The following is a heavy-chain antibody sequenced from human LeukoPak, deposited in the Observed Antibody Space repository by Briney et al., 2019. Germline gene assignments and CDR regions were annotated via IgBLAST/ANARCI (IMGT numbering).Heavy chain of an antibody. CDR3: ARTPGLLSAFDI. V-gene: IGHV4-59*01. Sequence: SETLSLTCTVSGGSISSYYWSWIRQPPGKGLEWIGYIYYSGSTNHNPSLRSRVTISVDTSKNQFSLKVSSVTAADTAVYYCARTPGLLSAFDIWGQGTMVTVSS. CDR2: IYYSGST. D-gene: IGHD6-19*01. J-gene: IGHJ3*02. CDR1: GGSISSYY.